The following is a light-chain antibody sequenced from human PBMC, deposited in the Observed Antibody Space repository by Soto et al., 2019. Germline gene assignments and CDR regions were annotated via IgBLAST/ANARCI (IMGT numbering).Light chain of an antibody. CDR1: QSVSSY. CDR2: DAS. J-gene: IGKJ1*01. CDR3: QQYGRSPPWT. V-gene: IGKV3-11*01. Sequence: EIVLTQSPATLSLSPGERATLSCRASQSVSSYLSWYQQRPGQAPRLLIYDASTRATGIPARFSGSRSGTDFTLTIDSLEPEDFAVYYCQQYGRSPPWTFGQGTKVEIK.